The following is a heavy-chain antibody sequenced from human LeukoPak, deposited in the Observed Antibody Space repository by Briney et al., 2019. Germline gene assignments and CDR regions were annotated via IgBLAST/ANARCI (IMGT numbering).Heavy chain of an antibody. V-gene: IGHV3-30-3*01. Sequence: GGSLRLSCAASGFTFSSYAMHWARQAPGKGLEWVAVISYDGSNKYYADSVKGRFTISRDNSKNTLYLQMNSLRAEDTAVYYCARASHRGWFDPWGQGTLVTVSS. CDR3: ARASHRGWFDP. CDR1: GFTFSSYA. J-gene: IGHJ5*02. CDR2: ISYDGSNK.